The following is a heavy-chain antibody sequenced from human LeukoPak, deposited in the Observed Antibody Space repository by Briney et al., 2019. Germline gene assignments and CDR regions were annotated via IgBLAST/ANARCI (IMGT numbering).Heavy chain of an antibody. J-gene: IGHJ6*03. V-gene: IGHV1-2*02. CDR1: GYSFTGYY. Sequence: ASVKVSCKASGYSFTGYYIHWVRQAPGQGLEWMGWINPNSGDTKNAQKFQGRVTMTRDKSIRTAYMELSRLRSDDTAVYYCARDGEVGYSRAYYYYYVDVWGKGTTVTVSS. CDR2: INPNSGDT. D-gene: IGHD2-15*01. CDR3: ARDGEVGYSRAYYYYYVDV.